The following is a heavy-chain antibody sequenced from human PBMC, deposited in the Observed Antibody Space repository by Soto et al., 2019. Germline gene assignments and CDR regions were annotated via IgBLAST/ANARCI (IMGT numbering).Heavy chain of an antibody. Sequence: SETLSLTCAVSGGSISSGGYSWSWIRQPPGKGLEWIGYIYHSGSTYYNPSLKSRVTISVDRSKNQFSLKLSSVTAADTAVYYCARELLGKNNWFDPWGQGTLVTVSS. CDR1: GGSISSGGYS. J-gene: IGHJ5*02. V-gene: IGHV4-30-2*01. CDR3: ARELLGKNNWFDP. D-gene: IGHD7-27*01. CDR2: IYHSGST.